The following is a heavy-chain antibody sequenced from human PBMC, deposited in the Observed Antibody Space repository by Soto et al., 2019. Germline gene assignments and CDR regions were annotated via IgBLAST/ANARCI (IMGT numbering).Heavy chain of an antibody. J-gene: IGHJ3*02. V-gene: IGHV3-33*01. CDR2: IWYDGSNK. D-gene: IGHD3-9*01. Sequence: PGGSLRLSCAASGFTFSSYGMHWVRQAPGKGLEWVAVIWYDGSNKYYADSVKGRFTISRDNSKNTLYLQMNSLRAEDTAVYYCASPAYYDILTGYPHDAFDIWGQGTMVTVSS. CDR3: ASPAYYDILTGYPHDAFDI. CDR1: GFTFSSYG.